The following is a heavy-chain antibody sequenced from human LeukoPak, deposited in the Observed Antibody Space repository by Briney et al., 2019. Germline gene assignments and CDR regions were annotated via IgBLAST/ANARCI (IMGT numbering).Heavy chain of an antibody. CDR2: INHSGST. Sequence: KPSETLSLTCAVYGGSFSGYYWSWIRQPPEKGLEWIGEINHSGSTNYNPSLKSRVTISVDTSKNQFSLKLSSVTAADTAVYYCARGTGVLVAAAPNWFDPWGQGTLVTVSS. CDR1: GGSFSGYY. D-gene: IGHD6-13*01. J-gene: IGHJ5*02. V-gene: IGHV4-34*01. CDR3: ARGTGVLVAAAPNWFDP.